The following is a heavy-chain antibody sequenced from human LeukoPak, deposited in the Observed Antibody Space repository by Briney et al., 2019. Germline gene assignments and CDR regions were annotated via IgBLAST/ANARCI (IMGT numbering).Heavy chain of an antibody. V-gene: IGHV3-23*01. D-gene: IGHD1-7*01. CDR3: ARGSDWNYVHRFDY. Sequence: GGSLRLSCAASGFTFSSYAMSWVRQAPGKGLEWVSTITGSGGGTYYADSVKGRFSISRDNSKNTLYLQMNSLRAEDTAVYYCARGSDWNYVHRFDYWGQGTLVTVSS. CDR2: ITGSGGGT. J-gene: IGHJ4*02. CDR1: GFTFSSYA.